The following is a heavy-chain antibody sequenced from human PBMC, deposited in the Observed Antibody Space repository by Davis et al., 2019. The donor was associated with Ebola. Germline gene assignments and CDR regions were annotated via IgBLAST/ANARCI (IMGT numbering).Heavy chain of an antibody. CDR3: ARVSVNSSSSGYAFDI. Sequence: ASVKVSCKASGYTFTSYYMHWVRQAPGQGLEWMGIINPSGGNTSYAQKFQGRVTMTRDTSTSTVYMELSSLRSEDTAVYYCARVSVNSSSSGYAFDIWGQGTMVTVSS. D-gene: IGHD6-6*01. CDR1: GYTFTSYY. J-gene: IGHJ3*02. V-gene: IGHV1-46*01. CDR2: INPSGGNT.